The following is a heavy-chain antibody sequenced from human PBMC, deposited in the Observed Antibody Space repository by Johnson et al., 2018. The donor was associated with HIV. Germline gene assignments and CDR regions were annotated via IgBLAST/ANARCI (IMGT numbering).Heavy chain of an antibody. CDR2: ISSSGVST. D-gene: IGHD2-15*01. Sequence: QLVESGGGLVQPGGSLRLSCAASGFNFSNYAMSWVRQAPGKGLEWVSVISSSGVSTDYADSVKGRFTISRDNSKNTLYLQMNSLRAEDTAVYYCATDIVVVLAVTGTGAAFDIWGQGTMVTVSS. V-gene: IGHV3-23*04. CDR1: GFNFSNYA. J-gene: IGHJ3*02. CDR3: ATDIVVVLAVTGTGAAFDI.